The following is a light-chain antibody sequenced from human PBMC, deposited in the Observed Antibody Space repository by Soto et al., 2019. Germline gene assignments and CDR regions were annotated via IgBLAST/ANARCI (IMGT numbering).Light chain of an antibody. V-gene: IGKV3-20*01. Sequence: EIVLTQSPGTLPLSPGERATLSCRASQSVSSNYLAWHQQKPGQPPRLLVYGASNRATGIPDRFSGSGSGTDFTLTISRLEPEDFAVYYCQQYGSSGTFGQGTKVDIK. CDR2: GAS. CDR3: QQYGSSGT. CDR1: QSVSSNY. J-gene: IGKJ1*01.